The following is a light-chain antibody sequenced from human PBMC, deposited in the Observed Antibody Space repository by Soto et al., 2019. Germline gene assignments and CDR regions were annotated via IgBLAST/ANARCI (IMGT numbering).Light chain of an antibody. CDR1: SSDVGGYNY. CDR3: SSYTSSSTPFV. J-gene: IGLJ1*01. Sequence: QSALTQPASVSGSPGQSITISCTGTSSDVGGYNYVSWYQQHPGKAPKLMIYEVSNRPSGVSNRFSGSKSGNTASLNISGLQAEDEADYYCSSYTSSSTPFVFGTVTKLTVL. V-gene: IGLV2-14*01. CDR2: EVS.